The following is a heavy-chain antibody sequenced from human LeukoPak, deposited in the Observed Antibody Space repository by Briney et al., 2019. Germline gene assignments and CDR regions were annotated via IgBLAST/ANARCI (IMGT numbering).Heavy chain of an antibody. CDR1: GFTFSSYA. Sequence: GRSLRLSCAASGFTFSSYAMHWVRQAPGKGLEWVAVISYDGSNKYYADSVKGRFTISRDNSKNTLYLQMNSLRAEDTAVYYCAKAFDDSSGYYYGFDYWGQGTLVTVSS. CDR3: AKAFDDSSGYYYGFDY. V-gene: IGHV3-30*04. D-gene: IGHD3-22*01. J-gene: IGHJ4*02. CDR2: ISYDGSNK.